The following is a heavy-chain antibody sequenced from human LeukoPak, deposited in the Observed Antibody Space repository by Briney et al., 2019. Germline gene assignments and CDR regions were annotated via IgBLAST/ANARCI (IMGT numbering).Heavy chain of an antibody. J-gene: IGHJ4*02. Sequence: ASVKVSCKASGYTFTGYYIHWVRKAPGQGLEWMGWINPNSGGTNYAQKFQGRVTMTRDTSISTAYMELSRLRSDDTAVYYCARVQLRYFDCLLGYWGQGTLVTVSS. CDR1: GYTFTGYY. CDR3: ARVQLRYFDCLLGY. D-gene: IGHD3-9*01. CDR2: INPNSGGT. V-gene: IGHV1-2*02.